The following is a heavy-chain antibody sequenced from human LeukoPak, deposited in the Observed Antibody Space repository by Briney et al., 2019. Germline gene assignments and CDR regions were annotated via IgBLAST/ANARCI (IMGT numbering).Heavy chain of an antibody. CDR2: ISGSGGST. D-gene: IGHD5-24*01. Sequence: PGGSLRLSCAASGFTFSSYAMSWVRQAPGKGLEWVSAISGSGGSTYYADSVKGRFTISRDNSKNTLYLQMNSLRSEDTAVYYCAKVRDGYNYPFFDYWGQGTLVTVSS. J-gene: IGHJ4*02. V-gene: IGHV3-23*01. CDR1: GFTFSSYA. CDR3: AKVRDGYNYPFFDY.